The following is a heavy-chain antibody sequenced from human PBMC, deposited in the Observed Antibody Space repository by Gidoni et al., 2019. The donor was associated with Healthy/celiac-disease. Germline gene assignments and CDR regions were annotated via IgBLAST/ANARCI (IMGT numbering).Heavy chain of an antibody. V-gene: IGHV4-30-4*01. CDR3: ARTPGDYRIAFDI. Sequence: QVQLQESGPGLVTPSQTLSLTCTVSGGSISSGDYYWSWIRQPPGKGLEWIGYTYYSGSTYYNPSLKSRVTISVDTSKNQFSLKLSSVTAADTAVYYCARTPGDYRIAFDIWGQGTMVTVSS. CDR1: GGSISSGDYY. J-gene: IGHJ3*02. D-gene: IGHD4-4*01. CDR2: TYYSGST.